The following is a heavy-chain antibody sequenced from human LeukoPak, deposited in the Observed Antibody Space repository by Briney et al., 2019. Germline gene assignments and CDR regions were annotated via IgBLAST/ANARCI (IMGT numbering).Heavy chain of an antibody. CDR3: ANGYSYGITYYFDY. CDR2: ISWNSGSI. J-gene: IGHJ4*02. Sequence: PGGSLRLSCAASGFTFDDYAMHWVRHAPGKGLEWVSGISWNSGSIVYADSVKGRFTISRDSAKNSLYLQMNSLRAEDMALYYCANGYSYGITYYFDYWGQGTLVTVSS. CDR1: GFTFDDYA. D-gene: IGHD5-18*01. V-gene: IGHV3-9*03.